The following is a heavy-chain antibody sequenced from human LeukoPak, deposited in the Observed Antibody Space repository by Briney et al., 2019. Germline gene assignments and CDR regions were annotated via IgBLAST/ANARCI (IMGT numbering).Heavy chain of an antibody. CDR1: GFTFSSYA. D-gene: IGHD1-26*01. V-gene: IGHV3-30*18. J-gene: IGHJ4*02. CDR2: ISYDGSGK. CDR3: AKGDWELGSTGYFDY. Sequence: GGSLRLSCAASGFTFSSYAMHWVRQAPGKGLEWVAVISYDGSGKYYADSVKGRFIISRDNSKNTLFVQMNSLRPEDTAVYYCAKGDWELGSTGYFDYWGQGTLVTVSS.